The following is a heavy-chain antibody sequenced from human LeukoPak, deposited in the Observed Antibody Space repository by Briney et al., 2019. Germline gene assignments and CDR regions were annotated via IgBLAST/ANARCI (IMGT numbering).Heavy chain of an antibody. D-gene: IGHD2-8*02. Sequence: GGSLRLSCAASGFTFSTFAMIWVRQPPGKGLEWVSSIFPSGGEIHYADSVRGRFTISRDNSKSALSLQMNSLRAEDTAIYYCVTYRQVLLPFESWGQGTLVTVSS. CDR2: IFPSGGEI. CDR3: VTYRQVLLPFES. V-gene: IGHV3-23*01. CDR1: GFTFSTFA. J-gene: IGHJ4*02.